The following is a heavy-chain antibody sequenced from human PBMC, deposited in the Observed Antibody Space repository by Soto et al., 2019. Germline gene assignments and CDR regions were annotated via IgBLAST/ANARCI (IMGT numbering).Heavy chain of an antibody. V-gene: IGHV4-4*07. CDR1: GASLLSSY. Sequence: VQLQESGPGLVKPSETLSLSCDVSGASLLSSYWSWVRQPAGKGLEWIGHIFSSGRTSYNPSLKSRVTMSIDTPNNKFSLNLKSVTAADTAVYYCAKGWDGKYFDHWGQGARVTVSS. J-gene: IGHJ4*02. CDR2: IFSSGRT. D-gene: IGHD1-26*01. CDR3: AKGWDGKYFDH.